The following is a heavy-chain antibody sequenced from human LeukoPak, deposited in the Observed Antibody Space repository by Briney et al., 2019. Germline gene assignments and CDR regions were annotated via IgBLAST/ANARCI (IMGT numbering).Heavy chain of an antibody. CDR2: IVSDGSNT. J-gene: IGHJ4*02. D-gene: IGHD4-23*01. CDR3: ARGRPHGNDY. V-gene: IGHV3-74*01. CDR1: GFTFSSYW. Sequence: GGSLRLSCAASGFTFSSYWMNWIRQVPGKGLVWVSRIVSDGSNTNYADSVKGRFTISRDNAKNTLYLQMNSLRVEDTAVYYCARGRPHGNDYWGQGTLVTVSS.